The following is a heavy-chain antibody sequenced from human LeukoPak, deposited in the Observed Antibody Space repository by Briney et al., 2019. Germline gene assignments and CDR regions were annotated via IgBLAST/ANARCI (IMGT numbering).Heavy chain of an antibody. D-gene: IGHD2-2*02. CDR3: ARDLGYCSSTSCYNRWFDP. CDR2: ISSSGTYV. V-gene: IGHV3-21*01. J-gene: IGHJ5*02. CDR1: GFTFSSYS. Sequence: GGSLRLSCAASGFTFSSYSINWVRQAPGKGLEWVSSISSSGTYVYYADSVKGRFTISRDNAKNSLYLQMNSLRVEDKAVYYCARDLGYCSSTSCYNRWFDPWGQGNLVTVSS.